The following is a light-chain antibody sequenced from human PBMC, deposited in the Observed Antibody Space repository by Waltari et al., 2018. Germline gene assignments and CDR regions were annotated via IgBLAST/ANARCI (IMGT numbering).Light chain of an antibody. CDR3: GSYTTSSTLNVL. CDR2: DVS. CDR1: SRDVGGYNC. Sequence: QSALTQPASVSGSPGQSITISCIGTSRDVGGYNCVSRYQQHPGKAPKLMIYDVSNQPSVVSKRFSGSKSGNTASLTIAGLQAEDEADYYCGSYTTSSTLNVLFGGGTKLTVL. J-gene: IGLJ2*01. V-gene: IGLV2-14*03.